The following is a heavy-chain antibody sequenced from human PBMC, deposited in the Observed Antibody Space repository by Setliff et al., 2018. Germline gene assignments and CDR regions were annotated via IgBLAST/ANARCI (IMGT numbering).Heavy chain of an antibody. CDR3: ARLSWNGLRYYGLDV. CDR1: GVSISSYY. CDR2: IQKSGGT. Sequence: SETLSLTCNVSGVSISSYYWSWIRQPPGKGLESIGYIQKSGGTNYNPALKSRVTISVDTSTNQFSLKLRSVTAADTAVYYCARLSWNGLRYYGLDVWGQGTKVTVSS. V-gene: IGHV4-59*01. D-gene: IGHD3-3*01. J-gene: IGHJ6*02.